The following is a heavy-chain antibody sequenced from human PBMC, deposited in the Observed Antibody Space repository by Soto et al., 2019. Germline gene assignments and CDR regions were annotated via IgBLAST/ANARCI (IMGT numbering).Heavy chain of an antibody. CDR2: INHSGST. J-gene: IGHJ6*02. CDR1: GGSFSGYY. Sequence: QVQLQQWGAGLLKPSETLSLTCAVYGGSFSGYYWSWIRQPPGKGLEWIGEINHSGSTNYNPSLKSRVTISVDTSKNQFSLKRSSVTAADTAVYYCATSWGDTAMVRYYYYGMDVWGQGTTVTVSS. CDR3: ATSWGDTAMVRYYYYGMDV. D-gene: IGHD5-18*01. V-gene: IGHV4-34*01.